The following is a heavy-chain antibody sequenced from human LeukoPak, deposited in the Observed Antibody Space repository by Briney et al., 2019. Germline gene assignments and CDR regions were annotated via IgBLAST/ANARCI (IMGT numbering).Heavy chain of an antibody. CDR1: GFTFSNSR. CDR3: ARDVI. D-gene: IGHD2/OR15-2a*01. J-gene: IGHJ4*02. V-gene: IGHV3-7*01. Sequence: GGSLRLSCAASGFTFSNSRMSWVRQAPGKGLEWVANIKQDGSEKYYVDSVKGRFTISRDNAKNSLSLQMNTLAAEDTAVYFCARDVIWGQGTLVTVSS. CDR2: IKQDGSEK.